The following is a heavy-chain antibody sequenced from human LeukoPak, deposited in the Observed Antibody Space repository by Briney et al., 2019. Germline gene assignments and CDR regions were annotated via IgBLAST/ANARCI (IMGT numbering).Heavy chain of an antibody. CDR2: IIPIFGTA. V-gene: IGHV1-69*05. J-gene: IGHJ6*03. Sequence: ASVTVSCKASGGTFSSYAISWVRQAPGQGLEWMGGIIPIFGTANYAQKFQGRVTITTDESTSTAYMELSSLRSEDTAVYYCARAESGYCSSTSCSRWDYYYYYMDVWGKGTTVTVSS. CDR3: ARAESGYCSSTSCSRWDYYYYYMDV. D-gene: IGHD2-2*03. CDR1: GGTFSSYA.